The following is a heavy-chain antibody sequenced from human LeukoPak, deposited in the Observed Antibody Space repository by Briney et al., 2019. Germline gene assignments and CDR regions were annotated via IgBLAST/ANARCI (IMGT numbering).Heavy chain of an antibody. CDR1: GGSNSNYY. D-gene: IGHD3-9*01. CDR3: ARGSSGILTGYSYFQH. CDR2: IYYSGST. V-gene: IGHV4-59*01. J-gene: IGHJ1*01. Sequence: SETLSLTCTVSGGSNSNYYWSWIRQPPGKGLEWIGYIYYSGSTNYNPSLKSRVTISVDTSKNQFSLKLSSVTAADMAVYYCARGSSGILTGYSYFQHWGQGTLVTVSS.